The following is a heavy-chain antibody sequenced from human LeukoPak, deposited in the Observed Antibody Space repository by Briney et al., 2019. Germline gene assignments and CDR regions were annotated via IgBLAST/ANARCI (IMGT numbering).Heavy chain of an antibody. CDR3: ARQHCSGGDCYFFD. CDR1: GFTFSSYG. J-gene: IGHJ4*02. V-gene: IGHV3-33*08. D-gene: IGHD2-15*01. CDR2: IWYDGNNK. Sequence: GGSLRLSCAASGFTFSSYGMHWVRQAPGKGLEWVALIWYDGNNKYYADSVKGRFTISRDNSKNTLYLQLNSLRAEDTAVYYCARQHCSGGDCYFFDWGQGTLVAVSS.